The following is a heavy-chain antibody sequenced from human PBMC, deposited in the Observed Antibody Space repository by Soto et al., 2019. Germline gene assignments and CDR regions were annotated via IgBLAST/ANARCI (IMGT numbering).Heavy chain of an antibody. CDR3: ARAQQDHCLSVPCYYYGMDV. J-gene: IGHJ6*02. V-gene: IGHV4-31*03. CDR1: GGSISSGGYY. CDR2: IYYSGST. Sequence: SETLSLTCTVSGGSISSGGYYWSWIRQHPGKGLEWIGYIYYSGSTYYNPSLKSRVTISVDTSKNQFSLKLSSVTAADTAVYYCARAQQDHCLSVPCYYYGMDVWGQGTTVTVSS. D-gene: IGHD2-15*01.